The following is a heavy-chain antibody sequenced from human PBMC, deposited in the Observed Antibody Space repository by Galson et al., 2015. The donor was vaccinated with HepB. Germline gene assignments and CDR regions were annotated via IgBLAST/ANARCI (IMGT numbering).Heavy chain of an antibody. V-gene: IGHV4-39*02. J-gene: IGHJ6*03. CDR3: ARLGGGSRYYYHYYMDV. D-gene: IGHD3-16*01. CDR2: IYYRGST. CDR1: GGSISSSSYY. Sequence: TLSLTCTVSGGSISSSSYYWGWIRQSPGKGLEWIGSIYYRGSTYYNPSLKSRLTISLDTSKNHLSLRLSSVTAADTAVYYCARLGGGSRYYYHYYMDVWGKGTTVTVSS.